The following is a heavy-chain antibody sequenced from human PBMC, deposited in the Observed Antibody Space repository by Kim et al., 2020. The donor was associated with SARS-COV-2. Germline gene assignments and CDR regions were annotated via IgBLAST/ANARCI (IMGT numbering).Heavy chain of an antibody. CDR3: ARGYDAFDI. J-gene: IGHJ3*02. CDR1: GFTFSSYA. Sequence: GGSLRLSCAASGFTFSSYAMHWVRQAPGKGLEWVAVISYDGSNKYYADSVKGRFTISRDNSKNTLYLQMNSLRAEDTAVYYCARGYDAFDIWGQGTMVTVSS. CDR2: ISYDGSNK. V-gene: IGHV3-30*04.